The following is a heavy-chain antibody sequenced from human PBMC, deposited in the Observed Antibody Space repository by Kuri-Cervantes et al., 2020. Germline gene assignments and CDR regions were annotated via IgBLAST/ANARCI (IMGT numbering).Heavy chain of an antibody. D-gene: IGHD6-13*01. CDR3: ARKGESSSWYPWDWFDP. J-gene: IGHJ5*02. Sequence: GESLKISCAASGFTFSSYGMHWVRQAPGKGLEWVAVISYDGSNKYYADSVKGRFTISRDNSKNSLYLQMNSLRDEDTAVYYCARKGESSSWYPWDWFDPWGQGTLVTVSS. CDR2: ISYDGSNK. CDR1: GFTFSSYG. V-gene: IGHV3-30*03.